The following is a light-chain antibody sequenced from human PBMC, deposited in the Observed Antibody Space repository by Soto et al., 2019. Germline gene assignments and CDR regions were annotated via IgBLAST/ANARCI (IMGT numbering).Light chain of an antibody. Sequence: QSALTQPASVSGSPGQSITISCTGTSSDVGGYNYVSWYQQQPGKAPKLMIYDVSNRPSGVSNRFSGPKSGNTASLTISGLQAEDEADYYCSSYTSSSTKVFGTGTKVTVL. CDR2: DVS. CDR3: SSYTSSSTKV. CDR1: SSDVGGYNY. J-gene: IGLJ1*01. V-gene: IGLV2-14*01.